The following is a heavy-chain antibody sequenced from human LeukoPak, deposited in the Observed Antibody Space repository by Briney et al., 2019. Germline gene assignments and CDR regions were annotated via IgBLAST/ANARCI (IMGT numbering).Heavy chain of an antibody. CDR3: ARGCSSTSCSRSEYYYYYYYMDV. CDR2: IYYSGST. D-gene: IGHD2-2*01. Sequence: SETLSLTCTVSGGSISSYYWSWIRQPPGKGLEWIGYIYYSGSTNYNPSLKSRVTISVDTSKNQFSLKLSSATAADTAVYYCARGCSSTSCSRSEYYYYYYYMDVWGKGTTVTVSS. V-gene: IGHV4-59*01. J-gene: IGHJ6*03. CDR1: GGSISSYY.